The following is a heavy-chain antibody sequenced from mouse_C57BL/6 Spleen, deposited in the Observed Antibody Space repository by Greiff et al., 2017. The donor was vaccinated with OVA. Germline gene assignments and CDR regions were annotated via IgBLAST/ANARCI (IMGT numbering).Heavy chain of an antibody. Sequence: QVQLQQPGAELVKPGASVKLSCKASGYTFTSYWMHWVKQRPGQGLEWIGMIHPNSGGTNYNEKFKSKATLTVDKSSSTAYMQLSRLTSEDSAVYYYARVYGGVYDAMDYWGQGTSVTVSS. CDR2: IHPNSGGT. D-gene: IGHD1-1*01. J-gene: IGHJ4*01. V-gene: IGHV1-64*01. CDR1: GYTFTSYW. CDR3: ARVYGGVYDAMDY.